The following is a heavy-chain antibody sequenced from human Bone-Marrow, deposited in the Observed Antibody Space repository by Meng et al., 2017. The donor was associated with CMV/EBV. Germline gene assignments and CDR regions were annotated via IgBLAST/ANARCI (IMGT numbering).Heavy chain of an antibody. J-gene: IGHJ4*02. CDR1: GGSFSGYY. Sequence: SETLSLTCAVYGGSFSGYYWSWIRQPPGKGLEWIGEINHSGSTNYNPSLKSRVTISVDTSKNQFSLKLSSVTAADTAVYYCARGPPGEYSYGYKVYWGQGTLVTVSS. V-gene: IGHV4-34*01. D-gene: IGHD5-18*01. CDR3: ARGPPGEYSYGYKVY. CDR2: INHSGST.